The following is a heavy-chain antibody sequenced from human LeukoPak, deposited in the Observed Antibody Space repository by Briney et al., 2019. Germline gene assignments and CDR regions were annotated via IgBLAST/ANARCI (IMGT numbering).Heavy chain of an antibody. CDR2: MNPNSGNT. V-gene: IGHV1-8*01. Sequence: ASVKVSCKASGYTFTSYDINWVRQATGQGLEWMGWMNPNSGNTGYAQKFQGRVTLTRDTSLSTAYMELSNLRSDDTAVYYCARDEVVAAPNYFGMVVWGQGTTVSVSS. D-gene: IGHD2-15*01. CDR1: GYTFTSYD. CDR3: ARDEVVAAPNYFGMVV. J-gene: IGHJ6*02.